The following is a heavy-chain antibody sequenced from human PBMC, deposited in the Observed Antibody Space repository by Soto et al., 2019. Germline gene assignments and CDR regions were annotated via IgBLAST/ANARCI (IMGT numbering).Heavy chain of an antibody. D-gene: IGHD4-17*01. CDR2: ISGSGGST. J-gene: IGHJ6*02. CDR3: SKGIFSTGYGEPIYYYYYGLDV. Sequence: GSLRLSCAASGFTFSSYAMSWVRQAPGKGLEWVSAISGSGGSTYYADSVKGRLTISKNNSKNTLYLQMNSLRAEDTAVYYCSKGIFSTGYGEPIYYYYYGLDVWGQGTTVTVSS. V-gene: IGHV3-23*01. CDR1: GFTFSSYA.